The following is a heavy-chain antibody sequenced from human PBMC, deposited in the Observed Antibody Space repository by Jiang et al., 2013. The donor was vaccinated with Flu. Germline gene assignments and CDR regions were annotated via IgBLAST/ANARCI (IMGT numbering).Heavy chain of an antibody. D-gene: IGHD4-17*01. V-gene: IGHV4-30-2*04. Sequence: RVTISVDTSKNQFSLKLSSVTAADTAVYYCARESYGDYDRLEGVDYWGQGTLVTVSS. J-gene: IGHJ4*02. CDR3: ARESYGDYDRLEGVDY.